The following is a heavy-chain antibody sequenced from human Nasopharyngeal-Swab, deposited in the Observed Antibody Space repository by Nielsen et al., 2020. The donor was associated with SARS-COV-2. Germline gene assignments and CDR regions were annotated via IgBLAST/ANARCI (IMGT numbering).Heavy chain of an antibody. V-gene: IGHV3-21*01. J-gene: IGHJ4*02. Sequence: GESLKISCVDSGFRDYSMNWVRQAPGKGLEWVSSISSSSSDIYYADSVKGRFTISRDNAKNSLYLQMNSLRAEDTAVYYCARVLKVGATIGFDYWGQGTLVTVSS. CDR2: ISSSSSDI. CDR1: GFRDYS. CDR3: ARVLKVGATIGFDY. D-gene: IGHD1-26*01.